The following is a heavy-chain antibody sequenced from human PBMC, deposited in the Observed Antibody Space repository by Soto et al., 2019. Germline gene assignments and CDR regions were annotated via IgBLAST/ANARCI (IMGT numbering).Heavy chain of an antibody. D-gene: IGHD4-17*01. J-gene: IGHJ4*02. CDR1: GFVFTEYY. CDR3: ARDRYGLFDY. CDR2: TSSTANTI. Sequence: LRLSCAASGFVFTEYYMSWIRQAPGKGLEWVASTSSTANTIDYKDSVKGRFTISRDNAKNSLYLQMTSLRAEDTAVYYCARDRYGLFDYWGQGTLVTVSS. V-gene: IGHV3-11*01.